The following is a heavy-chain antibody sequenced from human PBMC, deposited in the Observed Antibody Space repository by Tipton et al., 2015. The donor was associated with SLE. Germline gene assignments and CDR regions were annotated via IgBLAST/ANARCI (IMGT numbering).Heavy chain of an antibody. CDR1: GGSFSGYY. D-gene: IGHD6-13*01. J-gene: IGHJ1*01. Sequence: TLSLTCAVYGGSFSGYYWTWIRQPPGKGLEWIGEINHSGSTNYNPSLKSRVTISVDTSKKQFSLKLSSVTAADTAVYYCARGSSSSWHGASYFQHWGQGTLVTVSS. V-gene: IGHV4-34*01. CDR2: INHSGST. CDR3: ARGSSSSWHGASYFQH.